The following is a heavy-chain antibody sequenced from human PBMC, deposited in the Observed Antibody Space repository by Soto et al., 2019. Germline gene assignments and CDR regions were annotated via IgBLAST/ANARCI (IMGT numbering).Heavy chain of an antibody. CDR2: ISYDGSGE. V-gene: IGHV3-33*01. Sequence: QVQLEESGGGVVQPGRSLRLSCAASGFIFSNFGMHWVRQAPGKGLEWVAFISYDGSGEYYADSVKGRFTISRDNSKNILYLQRNSLTADYTAVHYCARDGARWGSKEGHTLAVWGQGTTVCVSS. CDR1: GFIFSNFG. D-gene: IGHD2-8*02. CDR3: ARDGARWGSKEGHTLAV. J-gene: IGHJ6*02.